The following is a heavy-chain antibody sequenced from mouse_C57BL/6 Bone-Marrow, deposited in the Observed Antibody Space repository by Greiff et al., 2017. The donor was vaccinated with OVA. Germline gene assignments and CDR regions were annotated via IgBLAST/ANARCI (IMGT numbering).Heavy chain of an antibody. CDR3: ATSPGSSYRAWFAY. J-gene: IGHJ3*01. Sequence: DVMLVESGGGLVKPGGSLKLSCAASGFTFSDYGMHWVRQAPEKGLEWVAYISSGSSTIYYADTVKGRFTISRDNAKNTLFLQMTSLRSEDTAMYYCATSPGSSYRAWFAYWGQGTLVTVSA. CDR1: GFTFSDYG. D-gene: IGHD1-1*01. CDR2: ISSGSSTI. V-gene: IGHV5-17*01.